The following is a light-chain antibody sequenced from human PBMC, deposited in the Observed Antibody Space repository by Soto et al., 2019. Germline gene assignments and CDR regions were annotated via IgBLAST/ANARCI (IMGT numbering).Light chain of an antibody. CDR2: ENN. J-gene: IGLJ1*01. Sequence: QSVLTQPPSVSEAPGQRVTISCTGSSSNIGAGYEAHWYQQVPGTAPKLLIYENNNRPSVVPDRFSGSKSGTSASLAITGLQAEDEAEYDCQSYDSSLSGYVFVTGTKLTLL. CDR1: SSNIGAGYE. CDR3: QSYDSSLSGYV. V-gene: IGLV1-40*01.